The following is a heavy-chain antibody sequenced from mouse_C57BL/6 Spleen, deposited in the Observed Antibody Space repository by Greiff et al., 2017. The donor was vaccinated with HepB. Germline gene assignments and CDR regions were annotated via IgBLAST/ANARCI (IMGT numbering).Heavy chain of an antibody. CDR2: IDPNSGGT. D-gene: IGHD2-4*01. Sequence: QVQLQQPGAELVKPGASVKLSCKASGYTFTSYWMHWVKQRPGRGLEWIGRIDPNSGGTKYNEKFKSKATLTVDKPSSTAYMQLSSLTSEDSAVYDWGRGIDYECDERSWFAYWGQGTLVTVSA. CDR1: GYTFTSYW. V-gene: IGHV1-72*01. J-gene: IGHJ3*01. CDR3: GRGIDYECDERSWFAY.